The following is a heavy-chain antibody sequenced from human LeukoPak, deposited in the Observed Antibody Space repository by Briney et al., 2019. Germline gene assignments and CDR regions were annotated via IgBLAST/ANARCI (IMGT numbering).Heavy chain of an antibody. CDR2: INWNGGST. D-gene: IGHD3-9*01. Sequence: GGSLRLSCAASGFTFDDYGMSWVRQAPGKGLEWVSGINWNGGSTGYADSVKGRFTISRDNAKNSLYLQMNSLRAEDTALYHCARGDLRHFDWLPSIYYFDYWGQGNLVTVSS. V-gene: IGHV3-20*01. J-gene: IGHJ4*02. CDR3: ARGDLRHFDWLPSIYYFDY. CDR1: GFTFDDYG.